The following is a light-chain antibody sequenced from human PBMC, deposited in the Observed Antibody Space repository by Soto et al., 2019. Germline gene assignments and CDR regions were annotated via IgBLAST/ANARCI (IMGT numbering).Light chain of an antibody. J-gene: IGKJ5*01. CDR2: VAS. CDR3: QQYNNWPLT. V-gene: IGKV3-15*01. Sequence: PVTLSGSPGERGTLSCRASQSVSSNLAWYQQKPGQAPRLLIYVASTRATGIPARFSGSGSGTEFTLTISSLQSEDFAVYYCQQYNNWPLTFGQGTRLEI. CDR1: QSVSSN.